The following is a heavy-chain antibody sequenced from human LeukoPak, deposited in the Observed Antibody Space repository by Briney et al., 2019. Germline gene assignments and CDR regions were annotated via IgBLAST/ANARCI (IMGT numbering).Heavy chain of an antibody. D-gene: IGHD1-7*01. CDR1: GGSFSNYY. CDR3: ARRWNYGRNYYIDV. CDR2: INDSGRT. J-gene: IGHJ6*03. V-gene: IGHV4-34*01. Sequence: SETLSLTCAVYGGSFSNYYWSWIRQPPGKGLEWIGEINDSGRTNYNPALMSRVTVSVDTSKNQFSLRLTSVTATDTAVYYCARRWNYGRNYYIDVWGKGATVSVSS.